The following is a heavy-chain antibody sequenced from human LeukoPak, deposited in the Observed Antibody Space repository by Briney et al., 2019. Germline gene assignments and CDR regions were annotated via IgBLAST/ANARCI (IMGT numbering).Heavy chain of an antibody. Sequence: PGGSLRLSCAVSGITLSNYGMSWVRQASGKGLEWVAGVSDSGGRTNYADSVKGRFTISRDNSKNTLYLQMNSLRAEDTAVYFCAKRGVVIRVILVGFHKEAYYFDSWGQGVVVTVSS. V-gene: IGHV3-23*01. CDR2: VSDSGGRT. J-gene: IGHJ4*02. CDR3: AKRGVVIRVILVGFHKEAYYFDS. D-gene: IGHD3-10*01. CDR1: GITLSNYG.